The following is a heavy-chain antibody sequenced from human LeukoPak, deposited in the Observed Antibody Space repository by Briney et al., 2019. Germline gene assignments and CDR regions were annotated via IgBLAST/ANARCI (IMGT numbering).Heavy chain of an antibody. CDR2: MNPNSGNT. D-gene: IGHD5-12*01. Sequence: GASVKVSCKASGYSFTNHDISWVRQATGQGLEWMGWMNPNSGNTGYAEKFQGRVTMTRDTSITTAYMKLSSLRSEDTAVYYCARNSGLADCWGQGTLVTVSS. CDR3: ARNSGLADC. V-gene: IGHV1-8*01. J-gene: IGHJ4*02. CDR1: GYSFTNHD.